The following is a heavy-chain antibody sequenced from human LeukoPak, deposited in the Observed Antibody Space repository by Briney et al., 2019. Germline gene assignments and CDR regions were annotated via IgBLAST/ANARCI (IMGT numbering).Heavy chain of an antibody. D-gene: IGHD3-9*01. CDR3: AKDRKMLLRYFDCFDY. CDR1: GFTFSSYA. CDR2: ISGSGGST. J-gene: IGHJ4*02. Sequence: GGSLRLSCAASGFTFSSYAMNWVRQAPGKGLEWVSTISGSGGSTDYADSVKGRFTISRDNSKNTLYLQMNSLRAEDTAVYYCAKDRKMLLRYFDCFDYWGQGTFVTVSS. V-gene: IGHV3-23*01.